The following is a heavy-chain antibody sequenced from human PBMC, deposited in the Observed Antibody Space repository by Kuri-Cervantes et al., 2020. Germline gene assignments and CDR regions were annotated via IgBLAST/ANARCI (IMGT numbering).Heavy chain of an antibody. CDR3: AQGYARTGYMY. CDR2: ISGSGASS. V-gene: IGHV3-23*01. D-gene: IGHD5-24*01. J-gene: IGHJ4*02. Sequence: GESLKISCAASGFTFSSYAMSWVRQAPGKGLEWVSAISGSGASSFYVDSVKGRFTISRDNSKNTLHLQMYSLRADDTALYYCAQGYARTGYMYWGQGTLVTVSS. CDR1: GFTFSSYA.